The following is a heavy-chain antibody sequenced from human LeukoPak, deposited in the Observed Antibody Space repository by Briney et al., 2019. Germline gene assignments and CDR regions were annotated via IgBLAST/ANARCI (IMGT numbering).Heavy chain of an antibody. CDR3: AKESPFYDILTGSFSYYMDV. CDR1: GFTFSSYG. CDR2: IRYDGSNK. V-gene: IGHV3-30*02. J-gene: IGHJ6*03. D-gene: IGHD3-9*01. Sequence: GGSLRLSCAASGFTFSSYGMHWVRQAPGKGLEWVAFIRYDGSNKYYADYVKGRFTISRDNSKKTLYLQMSSLRADDTAVYYCAKESPFYDILTGSFSYYMDVWGKGTTVTVSS.